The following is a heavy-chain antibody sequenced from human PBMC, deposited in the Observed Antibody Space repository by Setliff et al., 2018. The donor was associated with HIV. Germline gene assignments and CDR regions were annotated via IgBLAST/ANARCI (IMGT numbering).Heavy chain of an antibody. Sequence: GGSLRLSCAASGFTFSSYWMHWVRQAPGKGLVWVSRINSDGSSTSYADSVKGRFTISRGNAKNTLYLQMHDLRAEDTGVYYCHSGYDSKEQSYFDYWGQGTLVTVSS. D-gene: IGHD5-12*01. CDR3: HSGYDSKEQSYFDY. CDR2: INSDGSST. J-gene: IGHJ4*02. CDR1: GFTFSSYW. V-gene: IGHV3-74*01.